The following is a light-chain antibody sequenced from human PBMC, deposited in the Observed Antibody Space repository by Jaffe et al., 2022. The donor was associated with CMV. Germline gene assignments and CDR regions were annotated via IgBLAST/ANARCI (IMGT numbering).Light chain of an antibody. J-gene: IGLJ2*01. CDR3: KRGVV. CDR2: DVS. V-gene: IGLV2-14*03. Sequence: QSALTQPASVSGSPGQSITISCTGTSSDVGGYNYVSWYQQHPGKAPKLMIYDVSNRPSGVSNRFSGSKSGNTASLTISGLQAEDEADYYCKRGVVFGGGTKLTVL. CDR1: SSDVGGYNY.